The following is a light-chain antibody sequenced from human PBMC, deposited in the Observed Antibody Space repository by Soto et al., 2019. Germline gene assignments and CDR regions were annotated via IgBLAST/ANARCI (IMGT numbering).Light chain of an antibody. Sequence: QSVLTQPRSVSGSPGQSVTISCTGTSSDVGYYNFVSWYQQHPGKAPKLMIYDVSKRPSGVPDRFSGSKSGNTASLTISGLQAEDEADYYCSSYTSSSTYVFGTGTKLTVL. J-gene: IGLJ1*01. CDR2: DVS. CDR1: SSDVGYYNF. V-gene: IGLV2-11*01. CDR3: SSYTSSSTYV.